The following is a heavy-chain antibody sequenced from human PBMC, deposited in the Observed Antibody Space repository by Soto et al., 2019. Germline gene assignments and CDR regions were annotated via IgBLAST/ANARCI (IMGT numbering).Heavy chain of an antibody. V-gene: IGHV4-59*01. CDR3: ARGGEWFDP. J-gene: IGHJ5*02. Sequence: QVQLQESGPGLVKPSETLSLTCTVSGGSISSYYWSWIRQPPGKGLEWIGYIYYSGSTNYNPSLKSRVTISVDTSKNQFSLKLSSVTAADTAVYYCARGGEWFDPWGQGTLVTVSS. CDR2: IYYSGST. CDR1: GGSISSYY.